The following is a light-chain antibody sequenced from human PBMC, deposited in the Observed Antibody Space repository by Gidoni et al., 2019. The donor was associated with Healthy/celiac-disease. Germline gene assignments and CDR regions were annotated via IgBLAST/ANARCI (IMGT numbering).Light chain of an antibody. J-gene: IGKJ4*01. CDR2: DAS. Sequence: EIVLTQSPATLAFSPGESATLSCRASQSVSSYLAWYQQKPGQAPRLLIYDASNRATGIPARFSGSGSGTDFTLTISSLEPADFAVYYCQQRSNWPLTFGGGTKVEIK. CDR1: QSVSSY. V-gene: IGKV3-11*01. CDR3: QQRSNWPLT.